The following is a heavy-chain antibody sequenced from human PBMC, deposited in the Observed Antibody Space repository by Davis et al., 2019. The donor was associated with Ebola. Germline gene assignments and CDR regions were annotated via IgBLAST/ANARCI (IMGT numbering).Heavy chain of an antibody. Sequence: ASVKVSCKASGYTFTSYAMHWVRQAPGQRLEWMGWSNAGNGNTKYSQKFQGRVTITRDTSASTAYMELSSLRSEDTAVYYCARGMVGATIPDYWGQGTLVTVSS. CDR3: ARGMVGATIPDY. CDR2: SNAGNGNT. D-gene: IGHD1-26*01. J-gene: IGHJ4*02. CDR1: GYTFTSYA. V-gene: IGHV1-3*01.